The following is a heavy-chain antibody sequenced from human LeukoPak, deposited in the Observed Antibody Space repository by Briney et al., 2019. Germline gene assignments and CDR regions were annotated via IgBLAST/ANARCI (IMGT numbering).Heavy chain of an antibody. CDR2: IKQDGSEK. Sequence: GGSLRLSCAASGFTFSNYWMSWVRQAPGKGLEWVANIKQDGSEKYYVDSVKGRFTISRDNAKNSLYLQMNSLRAEDTAVYYCARDKGGPFDYWGQGTLVTVSS. D-gene: IGHD1-26*01. CDR3: ARDKGGPFDY. V-gene: IGHV3-7*01. CDR1: GFTFSNYW. J-gene: IGHJ4*02.